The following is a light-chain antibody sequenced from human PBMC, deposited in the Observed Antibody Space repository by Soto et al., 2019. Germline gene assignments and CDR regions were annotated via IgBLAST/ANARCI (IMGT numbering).Light chain of an antibody. V-gene: IGKV3-15*01. CDR3: QQFHNWPPIT. CDR1: QSVSTN. J-gene: IGKJ5*01. Sequence: EIVMTQSPATLSVSPGERATLSCRASQSVSTNLAWYQQKPGQAPRLLIYGASTRATGIPARFSGSGSRTEFTLTISSLQSEDFAVYYCQQFHNWPPITFGQGTRLEI. CDR2: GAS.